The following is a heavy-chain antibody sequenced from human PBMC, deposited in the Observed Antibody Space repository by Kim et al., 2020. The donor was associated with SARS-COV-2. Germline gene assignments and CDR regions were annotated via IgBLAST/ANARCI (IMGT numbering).Heavy chain of an antibody. CDR1: GFTFSNAW. J-gene: IGHJ4*02. CDR2: IKSKTDGGTT. D-gene: IGHD4-17*01. V-gene: IGHV3-15*01. CDR3: TTDPTYGDYGASEFDY. Sequence: GGSLRLSCAASGFTFSNAWMSWVRQAPGKGLEWVGRIKSKTDGGTTDYAAPVKGRFTISRDDSKNTLYLQMNSLKTEDTAVYYCTTDPTYGDYGASEFDYWGQGTLVTVSS.